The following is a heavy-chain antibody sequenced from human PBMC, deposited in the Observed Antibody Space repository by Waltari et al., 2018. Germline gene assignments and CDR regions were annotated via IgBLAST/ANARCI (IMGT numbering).Heavy chain of an antibody. CDR1: GYIFVNFG. CDR2: TSPQNGNT. V-gene: IGHV1-18*01. D-gene: IGHD2-2*01. J-gene: IGHJ4*02. Sequence: QVHLVQSGGEVKKPGASVKVSCKASGYIFVNFGINWVRQAPGQGLEWMGWTSPQNGNTHFAEKFRDRISGTTETSTSTAYMHLRSLRSDDTAVYYCARANCSSTSCYLLGGGYYEDYWGQGTLVTVSS. CDR3: ARANCSSTSCYLLGGGYYEDY.